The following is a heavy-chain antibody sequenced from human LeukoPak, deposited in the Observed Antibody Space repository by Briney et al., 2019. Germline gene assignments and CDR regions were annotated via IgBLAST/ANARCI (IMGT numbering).Heavy chain of an antibody. CDR2: INSDGSAT. J-gene: IGHJ3*02. V-gene: IGHV3-74*01. D-gene: IGHD6-13*01. CDR1: GFTVTNYW. CDR3: ARDRHSSTYDAFDI. Sequence: GGSLRLSCAASGFTVTNYWMHWGRQAPGQGVVWVSLINSDGSATSYADSVKGRFTISRDNAENTLYLQMSSLRAEDTAVYYCARDRHSSTYDAFDIWGQGTMVTVSS.